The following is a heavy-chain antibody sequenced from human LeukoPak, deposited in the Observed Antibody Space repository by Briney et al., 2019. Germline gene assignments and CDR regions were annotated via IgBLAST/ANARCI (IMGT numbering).Heavy chain of an antibody. CDR1: GFTFSNYN. J-gene: IGHJ6*02. CDR2: ISSSSIDI. V-gene: IGHV3-21*01. D-gene: IGHD2-2*01. CDR3: ARPGEWTSTSCYYYYYYGMDV. Sequence: GGSLRLSCAASGFTFSNYNMNWVRQAPGKGLEWVSSISSSSIDIYYADSVKGRFTISRDNDKNSLYLQMNSLRVEDTAVYYCARPGEWTSTSCYYYYYYGMDVWGQGTTVTVSS.